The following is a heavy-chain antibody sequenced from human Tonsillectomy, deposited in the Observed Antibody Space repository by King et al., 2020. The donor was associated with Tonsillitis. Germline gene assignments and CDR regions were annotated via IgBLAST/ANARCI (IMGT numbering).Heavy chain of an antibody. J-gene: IGHJ3*01. V-gene: IGHV5-51*01. CDR2: IYPNDSDV. Sequence: QLVQSGAEVKKPGASLKISCQSSGYTFDNYWIGWVRQMPGRGLEWMGSIYPNDSDVRYSPSFQGQVTISVDKSVRTAYLQWSSLKAADTPMYYCERPDWIDSFDLWGQGTMVTVSS. CDR1: GYTFDNYW. CDR3: ERPDWIDSFDL. D-gene: IGHD3/OR15-3a*01.